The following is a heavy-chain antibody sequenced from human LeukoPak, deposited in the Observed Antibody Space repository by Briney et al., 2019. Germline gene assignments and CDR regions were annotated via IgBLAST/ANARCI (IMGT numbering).Heavy chain of an antibody. CDR2: ISGSGGST. V-gene: IGHV3-23*01. J-gene: IGHJ4*02. CDR1: GFTFSSYA. CDR3: AKADYDSSGYFYPY. Sequence: GGSLRLSCAASGFTFSSYAMSWVRQAPGKGLEWVSAISGSGGSTYYADSVKGRFTISRDNSKNTLYLQMNSRRAEDTAVYYCAKADYDSSGYFYPYWGQGTLVTVSS. D-gene: IGHD3-22*01.